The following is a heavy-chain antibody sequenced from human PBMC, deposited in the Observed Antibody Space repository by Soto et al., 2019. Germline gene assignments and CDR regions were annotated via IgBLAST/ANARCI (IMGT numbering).Heavy chain of an antibody. CDR1: GFTFSSYA. Sequence: GGSLRLSCAASGFTFSSYAMSWVRQAPGKGLEWVSAITGSGGSTYYAGSVKGRFTISRDNSKNTLYLQMNSLRAEDTAIYYCAKLGSSSWSPHYYFDYWGQGTLVTVSS. V-gene: IGHV3-23*01. CDR2: ITGSGGST. D-gene: IGHD2-2*01. CDR3: AKLGSSSWSPHYYFDY. J-gene: IGHJ4*02.